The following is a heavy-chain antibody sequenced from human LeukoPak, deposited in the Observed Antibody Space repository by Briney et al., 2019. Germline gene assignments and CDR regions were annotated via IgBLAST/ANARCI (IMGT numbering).Heavy chain of an antibody. J-gene: IGHJ4*02. D-gene: IGHD3-22*01. CDR1: GFTLSRYG. CDR3: ARDYYSRFDY. V-gene: IGHV3-74*01. Sequence: PGGSLRLSCAASGFTLSRYGMNWVRQAPGKGLVWVSRINSEGSSTTYADSVKGRFTISRDNAKYTLILQMNSLRAEDTAVYYCARDYYSRFDYWGQGTLVTVSS. CDR2: INSEGSST.